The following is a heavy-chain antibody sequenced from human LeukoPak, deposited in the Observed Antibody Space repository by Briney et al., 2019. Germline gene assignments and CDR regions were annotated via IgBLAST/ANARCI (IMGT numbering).Heavy chain of an antibody. CDR3: ARDQGYCSGGSCYSGWFDP. D-gene: IGHD2-15*01. J-gene: IGHJ5*02. Sequence: SQTLSLTCAVYGGSFSGYYWSWIRQPPGKGLEWIGEINYSGSTNYNPSLKSRVTISVDTSKNQFSLKLSSVTAADTAVYYCARDQGYCSGGSCYSGWFDPWGQGTLVTVSS. CDR1: GGSFSGYY. V-gene: IGHV4-34*01. CDR2: INYSGST.